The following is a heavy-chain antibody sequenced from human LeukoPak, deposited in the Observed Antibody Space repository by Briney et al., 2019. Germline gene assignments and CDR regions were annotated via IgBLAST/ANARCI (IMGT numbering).Heavy chain of an antibody. CDR1: GFTFSSYA. V-gene: IGHV3-23*01. CDR2: ISGSGGST. CDR3: AKALHYYDSSGYYF. Sequence: AGSLRLSCAASGFTFSSYAMSWVRQAPGKGLEWVSAISGSGGSTYYADSVKGRFTISRDNSKNTLYLQMNSLRAEVTAVYYCAKALHYYDSSGYYFWGQGTLVTVSS. J-gene: IGHJ4*02. D-gene: IGHD3-22*01.